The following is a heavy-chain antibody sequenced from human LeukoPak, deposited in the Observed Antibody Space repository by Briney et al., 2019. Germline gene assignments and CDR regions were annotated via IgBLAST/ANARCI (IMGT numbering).Heavy chain of an antibody. Sequence: AESLQISCKGSGYSFSTYWIAWARHMPEKGLEWMGFIYPGDSDIRYSPSFQGHVTISADKSINTAYLQTSSLKASDSAIYYCARRIDKNKGYCSGSTCYDVCDIWGQGTTVTVSS. CDR3: ARRIDKNKGYCSGSTCYDVCDI. D-gene: IGHD2-15*01. CDR1: GYSFSTYW. J-gene: IGHJ3*02. V-gene: IGHV5-51*01. CDR2: IYPGDSDI.